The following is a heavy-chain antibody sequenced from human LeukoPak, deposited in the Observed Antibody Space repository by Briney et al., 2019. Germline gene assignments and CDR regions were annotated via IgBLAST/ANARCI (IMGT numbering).Heavy chain of an antibody. CDR1: GGTFSTYS. V-gene: IGHV1-69*11. D-gene: IGHD3-10*01. CDR2: IIPILSQS. Sequence: SVKVSCKASGGTFSTYSINWVRQAPGQGLEWMGRIIPILSQSNYAQKFQGTVSITADEFTETAYMELSSLRSDDTAVYYCATGGAYRDAFDIWGQGTMATVSS. CDR3: ATGGAYRDAFDI. J-gene: IGHJ3*02.